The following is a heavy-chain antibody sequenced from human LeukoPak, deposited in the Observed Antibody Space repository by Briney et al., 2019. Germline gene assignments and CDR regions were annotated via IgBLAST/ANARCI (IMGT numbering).Heavy chain of an antibody. CDR1: GGSISSSSFY. Sequence: SETLSLTRTVSGGSISSSSFYWAWIRQPPGKGLEWVGNIHYSGSTYYNPSLKSRVTISVDTSKNQFSLKLSSVTAADTAVYYCARHDSSGLDYWGQGTLVTVSS. CDR3: ARHDSSGLDY. J-gene: IGHJ4*02. CDR2: IHYSGST. D-gene: IGHD6-19*01. V-gene: IGHV4-39*01.